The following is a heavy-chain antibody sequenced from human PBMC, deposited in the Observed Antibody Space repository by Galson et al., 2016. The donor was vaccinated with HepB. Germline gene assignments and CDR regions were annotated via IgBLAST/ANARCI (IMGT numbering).Heavy chain of an antibody. J-gene: IGHJ5*02. Sequence: QSGAEVKKPGESLKISCKGSGYSFSSHWIGWVRQMPGKGPEWMGIIWPDDSNTIYSPSFQGQVTISADKSISTAYLQWSSLEASDTAMYFCARHGNPRSQFTWFDPGGQGTLVTVSS. V-gene: IGHV5-51*01. CDR2: IWPDDSNT. CDR1: GYSFSSHW. CDR3: ARHGNPRSQFTWFDP.